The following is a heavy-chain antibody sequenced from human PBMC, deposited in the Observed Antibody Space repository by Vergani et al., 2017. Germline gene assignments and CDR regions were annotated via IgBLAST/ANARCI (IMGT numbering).Heavy chain of an antibody. J-gene: IGHJ4*02. CDR3: AKSGWLPPFGAHDFDS. D-gene: IGHD5-24*01. CDR2: LTASGSGI. V-gene: IGHV3-23*01. Sequence: EVQLLDSGGRLVQPGGSLRLSCVASGFAFSRYAMSWVRQAPGKGLEWVSGLTASGSGISYADSVRGRFTISRDNSKNTLFLQMDSLRAEDTAVYYCAKSGWLPPFGAHDFDSWGQGRLVTVSS. CDR1: GFAFSRYA.